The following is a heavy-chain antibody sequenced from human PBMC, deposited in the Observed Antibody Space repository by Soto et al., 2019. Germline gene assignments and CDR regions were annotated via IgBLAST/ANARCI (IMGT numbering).Heavy chain of an antibody. CDR1: GGSFSGYD. Sequence: SETLSLTCAVYGGSFSGYDWSWIRQPPGKGLEWIGEINHSGSTNYNPSLKSRVTISVDTSKNQFSLKLSSVTAADTAVYYCARVLRYSRDFDPWGQGTLVTVSS. V-gene: IGHV4-34*01. J-gene: IGHJ5*02. CDR3: ARVLRYSRDFDP. CDR2: INHSGST. D-gene: IGHD3-9*01.